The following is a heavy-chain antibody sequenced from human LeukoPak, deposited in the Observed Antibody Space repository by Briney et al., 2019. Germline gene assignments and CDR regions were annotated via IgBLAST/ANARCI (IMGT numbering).Heavy chain of an antibody. Sequence: GGSLRLSCAASGFTFDDYAMHWVRQAPGKGLEWVSGISWNSGSIGYADSVKGRFTISRDNAKNSLYLQMNSLKTKDTGVYYCTAGLGKSDFDYWGQGTLVTVSS. CDR2: ISWNSGSI. CDR3: TAGLGKSDFDY. J-gene: IGHJ4*02. D-gene: IGHD7-27*01. V-gene: IGHV3-9*01. CDR1: GFTFDDYA.